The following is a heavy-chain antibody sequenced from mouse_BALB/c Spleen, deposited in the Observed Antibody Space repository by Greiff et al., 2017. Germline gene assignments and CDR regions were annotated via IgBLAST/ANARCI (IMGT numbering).Heavy chain of an antibody. J-gene: IGHJ3*01. CDR3: AREEDRYAWFAY. V-gene: IGHV5-9-4*01. Sequence: DVKLVESGGGLVKPGGSLKLSCAASGFTFSSYAMSWVRQSPEKRLEWVAEISSGGSYTYYPDTVTGRFTISRDNAKNTLYLEMSSLRSEDTAMYYCAREEDRYAWFAYWGQGTLVTVSA. CDR2: ISSGGSYT. CDR1: GFTFSSYA. D-gene: IGHD2-14*01.